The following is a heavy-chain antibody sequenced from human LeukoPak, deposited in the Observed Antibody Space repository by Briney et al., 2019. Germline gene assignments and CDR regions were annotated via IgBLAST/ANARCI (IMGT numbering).Heavy chain of an antibody. Sequence: GGSLRLSCAASGFTFSDYAISWVRQAPGGGLEWVSAISGSGDKTFHADSVKGRFTTSRDNSNNTLSLQMSSLRVEDSAVYFCAKDTSAWWYHRAYMNVWGTGTTVTVSS. CDR3: AKDTSAWWYHRAYMNV. V-gene: IGHV3-23*01. CDR1: GFTFSDYA. CDR2: ISGSGDKT. D-gene: IGHD2-15*01. J-gene: IGHJ6*03.